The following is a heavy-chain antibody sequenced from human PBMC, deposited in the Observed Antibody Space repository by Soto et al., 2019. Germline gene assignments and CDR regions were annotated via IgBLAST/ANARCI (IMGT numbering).Heavy chain of an antibody. CDR1: GGSISSYY. CDR3: ARGGTIFGVVRNFDY. J-gene: IGHJ4*02. V-gene: IGHV4-59*01. CDR2: IYYSGST. D-gene: IGHD3-3*01. Sequence: SETLSLTCTASGGSISSYYWSWIRQPPGKGLEWIGYIYYSGSTNYNPSLKSRVTISVDTSKNQFSLKLSSVTAADTAVYYCARGGTIFGVVRNFDYWGQGTLVTVSS.